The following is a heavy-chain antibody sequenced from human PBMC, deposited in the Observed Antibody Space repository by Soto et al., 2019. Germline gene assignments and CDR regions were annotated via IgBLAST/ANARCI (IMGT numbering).Heavy chain of an antibody. CDR1: GGTFSSYA. D-gene: IGHD3-3*01. Sequence: ASVKVSCKASGGTFSSYAISWVRQAPGQGLEWMGWMNPNSGNTGYAQKFQGRVTMTRNTSISTAYMELSSLRSEDTAVYYCARAPEYYDFWSGYYTGYFDYWGQGTLVTVSS. CDR2: MNPNSGNT. CDR3: ARAPEYYDFWSGYYTGYFDY. V-gene: IGHV1-8*02. J-gene: IGHJ4*02.